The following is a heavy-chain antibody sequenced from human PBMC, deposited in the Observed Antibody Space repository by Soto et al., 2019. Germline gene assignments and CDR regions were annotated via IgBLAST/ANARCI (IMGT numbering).Heavy chain of an antibody. CDR3: ARDLWGYCGADCYPLDV. J-gene: IGHJ6*02. V-gene: IGHV4-59*01. Sequence: QVRLQESGPGLVKPSETLSLTCTVSGGSISSYYWSWLRQPPGKGLEWIEYMYNTGSTIDNPSLKRRLTISVDTSKNQFSLKLNSVTDEDTDVYYCARDLWGYCGADCYPLDVWGQGTTVTVSS. D-gene: IGHD2-21*02. CDR2: MYNTGST. CDR1: GGSISSYY.